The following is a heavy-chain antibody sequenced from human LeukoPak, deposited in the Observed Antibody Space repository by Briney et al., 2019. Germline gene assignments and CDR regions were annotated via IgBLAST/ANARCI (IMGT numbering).Heavy chain of an antibody. V-gene: IGHV3-48*03. J-gene: IGHJ4*02. D-gene: IGHD5-18*01. CDR2: ISSSGTTI. CDR1: GFTFSSYE. CDR3: ARGLDDGYSYGLDY. Sequence: PGGSLRLSCAASGFTFSSYEMNWVRQAPGKGLEWVSDISSSGTTIHYADSVKGRFTISRDNAKNSLYLRMSSLRAEDTAVYYCARGLDDGYSYGLDYWGQGTLVTVSS.